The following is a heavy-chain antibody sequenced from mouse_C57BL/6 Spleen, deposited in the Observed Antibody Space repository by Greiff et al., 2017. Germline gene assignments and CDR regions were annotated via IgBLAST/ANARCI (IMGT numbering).Heavy chain of an antibody. Sequence: EVKVVESEGGLVQPGSSMKLSCTASGFTFSDYYMAWVRQVPEKGLEWVANINYDGSSTYYLDSLKSRFIISRDNAKNILYLQMSSLKSEDTATYYCARDGPYGNYFDYWGQGTTLTVSS. CDR3: ARDGPYGNYFDY. J-gene: IGHJ2*01. CDR1: GFTFSDYY. D-gene: IGHD2-1*01. CDR2: INYDGSST. V-gene: IGHV5-16*01.